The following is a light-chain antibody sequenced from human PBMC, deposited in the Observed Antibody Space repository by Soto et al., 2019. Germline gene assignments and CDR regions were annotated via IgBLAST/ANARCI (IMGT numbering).Light chain of an antibody. J-gene: IGLJ3*02. CDR3: AAWDDSLNGPL. CDR2: SND. CDR1: SSNIGNNY. V-gene: IGLV1-44*01. Sequence: QSVLTQPPSVSAAPGQKVTISCSGSSSNIGNNYVSWYQQLPGKAPKLLIYSNDQRPSGVPDRYSGSKSGTSASLAVSGLQSEDEADYYCAAWDDSLNGPLFGGGTKLTVL.